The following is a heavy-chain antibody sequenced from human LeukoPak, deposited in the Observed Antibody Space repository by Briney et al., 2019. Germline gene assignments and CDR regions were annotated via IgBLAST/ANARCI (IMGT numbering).Heavy chain of an antibody. CDR1: GFTLSSYW. CDR2: INPDGSRT. Sequence: PGGSLRLSCAASGFTLSSYWIHWVRQAPGEGLVWVSRINPDGSRTDYADSLKGRFTISRDKAKNSLYLQMNSLRADDTAMYYCARDAGHWYFDLWGRGTLVTVSS. CDR3: ARDAGHWYFDL. J-gene: IGHJ2*01. V-gene: IGHV3-74*01.